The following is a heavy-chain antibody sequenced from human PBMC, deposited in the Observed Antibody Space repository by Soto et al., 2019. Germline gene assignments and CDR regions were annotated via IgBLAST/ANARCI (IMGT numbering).Heavy chain of an antibody. V-gene: IGHV1-69*08. Sequence: QVQLMQSGAEVKKPGSSVKVSCKASGGTFSSYTISWVRQAPGQGLEWMGRIIPILGIANYAQKFQGRVTITADKSTSTAYMELSSLRSEDTAVYYCARDHGSGWYYDAFDIWGQGTMVTVSS. D-gene: IGHD6-19*01. CDR1: GGTFSSYT. J-gene: IGHJ3*02. CDR3: ARDHGSGWYYDAFDI. CDR2: IIPILGIA.